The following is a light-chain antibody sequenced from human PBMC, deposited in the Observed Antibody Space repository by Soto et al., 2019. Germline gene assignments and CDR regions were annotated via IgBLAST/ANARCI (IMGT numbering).Light chain of an antibody. CDR1: QSVSSN. V-gene: IGKV3-15*01. CDR3: QQYNNWPPWT. CDR2: GAS. Sequence: EIVMTQSTATLSVSPGERATLACRASQSVSSNLAWYQQKTGQAPRLLIYGASTRATGIPARYSGSGAGTEVTLSISSRQVEDFAVYSYQQYNNWPPWTFGQGTKVEIK. J-gene: IGKJ1*01.